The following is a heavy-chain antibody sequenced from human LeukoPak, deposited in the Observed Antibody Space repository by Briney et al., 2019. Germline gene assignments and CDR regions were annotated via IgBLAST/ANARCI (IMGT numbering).Heavy chain of an antibody. CDR2: IKEEGSEK. Sequence: GGSLRLSCAASGFTFSNYWMTWVRQAPGKGLEWVANIKEEGSEKYYVDSVKGRSTISRDNAKNSLYLQMNSLRAEETAVYYCARSTWRYSLDFWGQGTLVSVSS. CDR3: ARSTWRYSLDF. D-gene: IGHD2-15*01. V-gene: IGHV3-7*01. CDR1: GFTFSNYW. J-gene: IGHJ4*02.